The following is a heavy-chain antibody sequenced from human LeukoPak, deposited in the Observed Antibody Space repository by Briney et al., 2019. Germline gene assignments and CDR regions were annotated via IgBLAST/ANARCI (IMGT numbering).Heavy chain of an antibody. J-gene: IGHJ4*02. CDR3: ARESVVVTAIPDY. D-gene: IGHD2-21*02. CDR1: GYTFTNYY. Sequence: ASVKVSCKASGYTFTNYYIHWVRQAPGQGLEWLGWINTNTGDPTYAQGFTGRFVFSLDTSGSTAYLQISSLKAEDTAVYYCARESVVVTAIPDYWGQGTLVTVSS. V-gene: IGHV7-4-1*02. CDR2: INTNTGDP.